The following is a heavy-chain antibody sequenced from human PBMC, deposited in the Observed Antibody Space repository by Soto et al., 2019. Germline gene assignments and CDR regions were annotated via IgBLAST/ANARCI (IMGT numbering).Heavy chain of an antibody. CDR1: GGSISSSSYY. CDR3: ARHLDGLYYDSSGYYYDKWFDP. J-gene: IGHJ5*02. D-gene: IGHD3-22*01. CDR2: IYYSGST. Sequence: PSEALSLTCTVSGGSISSSSYYWGWIRQPPGKGLEWIGSIYYSGSTYYNPSLKSRVTISVDTSKNQFSLKLSSVTAADTAVYYCARHLDGLYYDSSGYYYDKWFDPWGQGTLVTVSS. V-gene: IGHV4-39*01.